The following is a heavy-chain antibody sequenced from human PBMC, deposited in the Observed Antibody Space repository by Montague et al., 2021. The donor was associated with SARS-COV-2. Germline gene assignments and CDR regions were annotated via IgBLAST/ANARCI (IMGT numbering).Heavy chain of an antibody. CDR3: ARDGYNAHQNYWYFDL. Sequence: SETLSLTCTVSGDSISSLHYYWGWIRQPPGKGLEWIGNVFYRGSTYYNPSLRSRVTISVDTSKNQFALRLRSVTAADTAVYYCARDGYNAHQNYWYFDLWGRGTLVTVSS. CDR1: GDSISSLHYY. D-gene: IGHD5-24*01. V-gene: IGHV4-39*02. J-gene: IGHJ2*01. CDR2: VFYRGST.